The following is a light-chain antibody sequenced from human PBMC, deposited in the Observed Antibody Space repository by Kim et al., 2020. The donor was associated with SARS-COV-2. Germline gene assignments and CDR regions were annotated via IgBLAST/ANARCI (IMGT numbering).Light chain of an antibody. Sequence: SASVGHRLTLTSRPSQDISCYLPWFQQQPEKAPKLLIYAASTLQGGVPSRFSGSGSGTEFTLTIGSLQPEDFATYYCQQLNSYPPTFGQGTKLEI. J-gene: IGKJ2*01. CDR1: QDISCY. V-gene: IGKV1-9*01. CDR3: QQLNSYPPT. CDR2: AAS.